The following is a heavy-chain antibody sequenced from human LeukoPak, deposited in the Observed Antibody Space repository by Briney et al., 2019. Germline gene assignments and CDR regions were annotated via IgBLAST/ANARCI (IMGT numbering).Heavy chain of an antibody. CDR2: IYHSGST. V-gene: IGHV4-4*02. D-gene: IGHD5-18*01. CDR3: ARVGYSYGSDAFDI. J-gene: IGHJ3*02. CDR1: GGSISSSNW. Sequence: PSETLSLTCAVSGGSISSSNWWSWVRQPPGKGLEWIGEIYHSGSTNYNPSLKSRVTMSVDTSKNQFSLKLSSVTAADTAVYYCARVGYSYGSDAFDIWGQGTMVTVSS.